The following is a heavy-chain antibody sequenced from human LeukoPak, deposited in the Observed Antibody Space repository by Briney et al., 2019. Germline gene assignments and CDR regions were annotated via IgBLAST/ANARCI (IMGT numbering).Heavy chain of an antibody. CDR2: IYPGDSDT. J-gene: IGHJ4*02. D-gene: IGHD6-13*01. CDR3: ARSGSSWTETFDY. V-gene: IGHV5-51*01. Sequence: GESLKISCKGSAFSFTTYWIGWVRQMPGKGLEWMGIIYPGDSDTRYSPSFQGQVTISADKSISTAYLQWNSLEASDTAMYYCARSGSSWTETFDYWGQGTLVTVSP. CDR1: AFSFTTYW.